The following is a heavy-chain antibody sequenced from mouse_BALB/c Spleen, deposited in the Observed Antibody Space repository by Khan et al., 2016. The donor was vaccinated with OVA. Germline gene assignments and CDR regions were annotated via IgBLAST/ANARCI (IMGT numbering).Heavy chain of an antibody. CDR1: GYSITSGYG. CDR2: ISYSGST. J-gene: IGHJ2*01. V-gene: IGHV3-2*02. D-gene: IGHD1-2*01. CDR3: YRTARIKY. Sequence: EVQVEESGPGLVKPSQSLSLTCTVTGYSITSGYGWNWIRQFPGNKLEWMGYISYSGSTNYNPSLKSRISITRDTSKNQFFLQLNSVTTEDTATFYFYRTARIKYWGQGTTLTVSS.